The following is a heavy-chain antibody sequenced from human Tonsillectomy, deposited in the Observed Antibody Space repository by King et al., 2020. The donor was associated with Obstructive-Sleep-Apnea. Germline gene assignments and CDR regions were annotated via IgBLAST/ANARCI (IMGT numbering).Heavy chain of an antibody. CDR2: ISNDGSNK. V-gene: IGHV3-30*04. D-gene: IGHD3-22*01. CDR1: GFTFSSYA. J-gene: IGHJ6*02. CDR3: ARSDSSGYYFAYYYYYFTMDV. Sequence: VQLVESGGGVVQPGKSLRLSCAASGFTFSSYAMHWVRQAPGKGLEWVAFISNDGSNKYNADSVKGRFTVSRDSSKNTLFLQMNSLRAEDTAVYYCARSDSSGYYFAYYYYYFTMDVWGQGTTVTFSS.